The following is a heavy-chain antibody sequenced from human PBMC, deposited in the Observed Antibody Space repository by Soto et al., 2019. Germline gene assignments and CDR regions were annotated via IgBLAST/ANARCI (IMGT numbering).Heavy chain of an antibody. Sequence: SETLSLTCAVYGGSFSGYYWSWIRQPPGKGLEWIGEINHSGSTNYNPSLKSRVTISVDTSKNQFSLNLSSVTAADTAVYYCARGRSGTLDYWGQGTLVTVSS. D-gene: IGHD6-13*01. CDR1: GGSFSGYY. J-gene: IGHJ4*02. V-gene: IGHV4-34*01. CDR2: INHSGST. CDR3: ARGRSGTLDY.